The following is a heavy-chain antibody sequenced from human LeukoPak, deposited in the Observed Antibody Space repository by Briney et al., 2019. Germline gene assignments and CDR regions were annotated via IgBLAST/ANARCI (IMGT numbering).Heavy chain of an antibody. Sequence: GGSLRLSCAASRFTFSNAYLCWVRQAPGRGLEWVGGIKSKIDGRTTDYAAPVTGRFTISRDDSRNTLYLQMNSLKVEDTAVYYCTTDAGYSSRWYNYWGQGTLVTVSS. V-gene: IGHV3-15*01. J-gene: IGHJ4*02. CDR2: IKSKIDGRTT. CDR1: RFTFSNAY. D-gene: IGHD6-13*01. CDR3: TTDAGYSSRWYNY.